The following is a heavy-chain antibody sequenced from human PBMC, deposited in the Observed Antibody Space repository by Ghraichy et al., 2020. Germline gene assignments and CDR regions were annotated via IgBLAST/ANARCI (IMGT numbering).Heavy chain of an antibody. CDR2: IYYSGST. J-gene: IGHJ5*02. CDR1: GGSISSGGYY. Sequence: SETLSLTCTVSGGSISSGGYYWSWIRQHPGKGLEWIGYIYYSGSTYYNPSLKSRVTISVDTSKNQFSLKLSSVTAADTAVYYCARSRPVLGSSSVVSWFDPWGQGTLVTVSS. D-gene: IGHD6-6*01. CDR3: ARSRPVLGSSSVVSWFDP. V-gene: IGHV4-31*03.